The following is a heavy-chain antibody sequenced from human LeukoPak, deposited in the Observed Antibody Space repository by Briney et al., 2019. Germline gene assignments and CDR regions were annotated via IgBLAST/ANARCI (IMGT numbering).Heavy chain of an antibody. CDR1: GGTFSSYA. D-gene: IGHD3-22*01. J-gene: IGHJ3*02. V-gene: IGHV1-69*13. CDR2: IVPIFGTA. CDR3: TFDSSGHFGSPTSNDAFDI. Sequence: SVKVSCKASGGTFSSYAISWVRQAPGQGLEWMGGIVPIFGTANYAQKFQGRVTITADESTSTAYMELSSLRSEDTAVYYCTFDSSGHFGSPTSNDAFDIWGQGTMVTVSS.